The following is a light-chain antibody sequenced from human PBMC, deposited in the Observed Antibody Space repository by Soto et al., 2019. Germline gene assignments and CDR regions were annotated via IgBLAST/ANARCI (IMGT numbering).Light chain of an antibody. V-gene: IGKV3-11*01. CDR2: DAS. Sequence: DIVLTQSPSTLSLSPGERATLSCRASQSVSSYLAWYQQKPGQAPRLLIYDASNRATGIPARFSGSGSGTDFTLTIISLEPEDFAVYYCQQRSNWPPYTFGQGTKLEIK. J-gene: IGKJ2*01. CDR3: QQRSNWPPYT. CDR1: QSVSSY.